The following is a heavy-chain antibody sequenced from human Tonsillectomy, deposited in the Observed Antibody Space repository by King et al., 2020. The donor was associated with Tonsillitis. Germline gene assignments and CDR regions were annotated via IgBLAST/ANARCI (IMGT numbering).Heavy chain of an antibody. CDR3: ARAHSSGYWAYNYYMDV. CDR2: IVPPFCTA. Sequence: VQLVQSGAGVKKPGSSVKVSCKASGGSFSSYAISWVRQAPGQVLEVMGGIVPPFCTANYAPKFQGRVTITADDSTSTAYMELSSLRSEDTAVYYCARAHSSGYWAYNYYMDVWGKGTTVTVSS. J-gene: IGHJ6*03. CDR1: GGSFSSYA. V-gene: IGHV1-69*12. D-gene: IGHD3-22*01.